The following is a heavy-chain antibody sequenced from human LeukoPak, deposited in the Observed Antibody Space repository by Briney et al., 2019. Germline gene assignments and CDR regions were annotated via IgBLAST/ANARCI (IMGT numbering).Heavy chain of an antibody. J-gene: IGHJ6*03. V-gene: IGHV4-34*01. CDR1: GRSFSGYY. D-gene: IGHD5-12*01. CDR3: ARGYSGYDRRGKNYYYYYMDV. Sequence: PSETLSLTCAVYGRSFSGYYWSWIRQSPGKGLEWIGEINHSGSTNYNPSLKSRVTISVDTSKNQFSLKLSSVTAADTAVYYCARGYSGYDRRGKNYYYYYMDVWGKGTTVTVSS. CDR2: INHSGST.